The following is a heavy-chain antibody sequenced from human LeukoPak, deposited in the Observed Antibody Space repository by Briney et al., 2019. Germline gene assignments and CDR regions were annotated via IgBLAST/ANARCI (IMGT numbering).Heavy chain of an antibody. CDR2: INPNSGGT. J-gene: IGHJ3*02. Sequence: ASVKVSCKASGYTFTGYYMHWVRQAPGQGLEWMGWINPNSGGTNYAQKFQGRVTMTRDTSISTAYMELSRLRSDDTAVYYCARDRNLFPPGAFDIWGQGTMVTVSS. CDR1: GYTFTGYY. CDR3: ARDRNLFPPGAFDI. V-gene: IGHV1-2*02. D-gene: IGHD1-14*01.